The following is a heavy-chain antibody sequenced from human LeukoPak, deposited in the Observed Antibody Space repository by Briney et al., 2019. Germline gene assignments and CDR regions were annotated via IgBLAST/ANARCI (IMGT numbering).Heavy chain of an antibody. Sequence: GRSLRLSCAASGFTFSSYAMHWVRQAPGKGLEWVAVISYDGSNKYYADSVKGRFTISRDNPKNTLYLQMNSLRAEDTAVYYCARESSRRALDYWGQGTLVTVSS. V-gene: IGHV3-30*04. J-gene: IGHJ4*02. CDR2: ISYDGSNK. CDR1: GFTFSSYA. CDR3: ARESSRRALDY.